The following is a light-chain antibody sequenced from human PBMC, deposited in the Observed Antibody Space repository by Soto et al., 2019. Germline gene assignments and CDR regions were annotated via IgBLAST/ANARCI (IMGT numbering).Light chain of an antibody. Sequence: QSVLTQPASVSGSPGQSITISCTGTSSDVGGYDYVSWYQQHPGKAPKLMIYEVSNRPSGVSNRFSGSKSGNTASLTISGLQAEDEADYYCSSYTSRNTLYVFATGPKVTV. CDR2: EVS. V-gene: IGLV2-14*01. CDR1: SSDVGGYDY. CDR3: SSYTSRNTLYV. J-gene: IGLJ1*01.